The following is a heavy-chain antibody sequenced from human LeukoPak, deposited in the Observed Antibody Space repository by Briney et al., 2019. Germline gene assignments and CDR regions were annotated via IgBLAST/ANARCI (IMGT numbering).Heavy chain of an antibody. D-gene: IGHD1/OR15-1a*01. J-gene: IGHJ4*02. V-gene: IGHV4-59*08. Sequence: PSETLSLTCTVSGGSISTYYWSWIRQPPGKGLEWIGYISYSGSANYNSSLKSRVTISLDTSKNQFALKLSSVTAADTAVYYCARSIIGTRSKFDYWGQGTLGTVSS. CDR3: ARSIIGTRSKFDY. CDR1: GGSISTYY. CDR2: ISYSGSA.